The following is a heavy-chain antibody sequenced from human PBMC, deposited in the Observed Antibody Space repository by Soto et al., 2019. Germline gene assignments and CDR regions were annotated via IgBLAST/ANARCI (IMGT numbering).Heavy chain of an antibody. CDR2: ISASGGLK. CDR1: GFTFTNYA. D-gene: IGHD1-1*01. V-gene: IGHV3-23*01. J-gene: IGHJ6*02. Sequence: EVQLSESGGDLRQPGGSLRLSCAASGFTFTNYAMTWVRQTPGKGLEWVSGISASGGLKYYADSVRGRFTVSRDNSKNTLYLQINALRPEDTGVYYCARVTPGNNLYYFSGLDVWGQGTSVTVSS. CDR3: ARVTPGNNLYYFSGLDV.